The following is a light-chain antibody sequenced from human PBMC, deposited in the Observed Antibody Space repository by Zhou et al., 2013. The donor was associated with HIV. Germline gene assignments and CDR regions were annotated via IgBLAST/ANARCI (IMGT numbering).Light chain of an antibody. Sequence: DIQMTQSPSTLSASVGDRVTITCRASQSISTWLAWYQQKPGKAPKVLIYKASSLESGVPSRFSGSGSGTEFTLTISSLQPDDFATYYCQHYSTYPYTFGQGTDLANK. V-gene: IGKV1-5*03. CDR2: KAS. CDR3: QHYSTYPYT. J-gene: IGKJ2*01. CDR1: QSISTW.